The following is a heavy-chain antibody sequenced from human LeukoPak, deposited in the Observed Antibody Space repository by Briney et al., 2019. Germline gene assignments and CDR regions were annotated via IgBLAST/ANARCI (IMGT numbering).Heavy chain of an antibody. CDR3: ARVLEGSSGQHWYFDL. CDR2: INHSGST. D-gene: IGHD6-19*01. CDR1: GGSFSGYY. Sequence: PSETLSLTCAVSGGSFSGYYWSWIRQPPGKGLEWIGEINHSGSTNYNPSLKSRVTISVDTSKKQFSLKLSSVTAADTAVYYCARVLEGSSGQHWYFDLWGRGTLVTVSS. V-gene: IGHV4-34*01. J-gene: IGHJ2*01.